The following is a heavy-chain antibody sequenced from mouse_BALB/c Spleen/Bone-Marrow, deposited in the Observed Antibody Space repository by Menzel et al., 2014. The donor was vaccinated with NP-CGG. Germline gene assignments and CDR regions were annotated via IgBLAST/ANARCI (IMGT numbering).Heavy chain of an antibody. J-gene: IGHJ4*01. V-gene: IGHV5-12*02. CDR3: ARQNYRGAMDY. CDR1: GFTFSDYY. Sequence: EVQLQQSGGGLVQPGGSLKLSCATSGFTFSDYYMYWVRQTPEKRLEWVAYISNGGGSTYYPDTVKGRSTISRDNAKNTLYLQMSRLKSEDTATYYCARQNYRGAMDYWGQGTSVTVSS. CDR2: ISNGGGST. D-gene: IGHD2-14*01.